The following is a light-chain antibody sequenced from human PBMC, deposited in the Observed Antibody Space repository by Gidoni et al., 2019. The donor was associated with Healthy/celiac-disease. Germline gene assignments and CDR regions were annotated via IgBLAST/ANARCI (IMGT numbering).Light chain of an antibody. J-gene: IGKJ4*01. CDR1: QSVSSD. CDR2: DAS. CDR3: QQRSNWPLT. V-gene: IGKV3-11*01. Sequence: EIVLTQSPATLSLSPGERATLSCRASQSVSSDLAWYQQKPGQAPRLLIYDASNWATGIPARFSGSGSGTDFTLTISSLEPEDFAVSSCQQRSNWPLTFGGGTKVEIK.